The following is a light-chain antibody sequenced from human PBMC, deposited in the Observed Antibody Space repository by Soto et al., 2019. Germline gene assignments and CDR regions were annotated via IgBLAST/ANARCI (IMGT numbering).Light chain of an antibody. CDR3: QQYGSAPWT. J-gene: IGKJ1*01. Sequence: EIVLTQSPGTLPLSPGERATPSCRASLSVASNYLAWYQQKPGQAPRLLIYAASGRATGIPDRFSGSGSGTDFTLTITRLEPEDFAVYYCQQYGSAPWTFGQGTKVEIK. V-gene: IGKV3-20*01. CDR2: AAS. CDR1: LSVASNY.